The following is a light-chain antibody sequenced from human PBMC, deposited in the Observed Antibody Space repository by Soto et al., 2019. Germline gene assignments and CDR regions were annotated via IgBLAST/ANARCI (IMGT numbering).Light chain of an antibody. J-gene: IGKJ4*01. V-gene: IGKV3-15*01. CDR2: GAF. CDR3: QQFSSYPLT. CDR1: QSVSSK. Sequence: EVVLTQAPATLSVSQREGATLSCXASQSVSSKLAWHQQRPGQAPRXXMYGAFTRAAGVPARFSGGGSGTEFTLTISSLQSEDFAVYYCQQFSSYPLTFGGGAKVDIK.